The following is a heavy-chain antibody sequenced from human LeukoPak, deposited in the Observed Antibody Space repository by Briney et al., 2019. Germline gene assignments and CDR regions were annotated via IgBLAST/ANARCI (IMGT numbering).Heavy chain of an antibody. D-gene: IGHD2-2*01. J-gene: IGHJ3*02. CDR2: IYTSGST. V-gene: IGHV4-61*02. CDR1: GGSISSGSYY. Sequence: SQTLSLTCTVSGGSISSGSYYWSWIRQPAGKGLEWIGRIYTSGSTNYNPSLKSRVTISVDTSTNQFSLKLSSVTAADTAVYYCARGGSMDYAFDIWGQGTMVTVSS. CDR3: ARGGSMDYAFDI.